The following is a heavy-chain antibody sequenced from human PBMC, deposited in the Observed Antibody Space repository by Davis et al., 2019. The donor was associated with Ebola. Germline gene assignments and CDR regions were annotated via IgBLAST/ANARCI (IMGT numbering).Heavy chain of an antibody. J-gene: IGHJ4*02. D-gene: IGHD3-22*01. CDR1: AYSFTSYA. CDR2: MSADKGNT. V-gene: IGHV1-18*04. Sequence: ASAPVPCKASAYSFTSYAITWLRQAPGQGLEWMGWMSADKGNTNYAQKFQDRVTLTTDTSASTAYMELKSLRSDDTAVYYCARGITMIVVGHFDYWGQGTLVTVSS. CDR3: ARGITMIVVGHFDY.